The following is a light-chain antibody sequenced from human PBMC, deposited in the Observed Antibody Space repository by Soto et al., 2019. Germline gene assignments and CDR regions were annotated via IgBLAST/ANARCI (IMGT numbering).Light chain of an antibody. CDR2: AAS. Sequence: DIQMTQSPSSVSASVGDRVTITCRSSHGISSLLAWFHQKPGKAPKLLIYAASSLESGVPSRFSGSGSGTDFTLTISSLQPEDFATYYCQQGTSFPLTFGGGTKVEIK. CDR1: HGISSL. V-gene: IGKV1-12*01. J-gene: IGKJ4*01. CDR3: QQGTSFPLT.